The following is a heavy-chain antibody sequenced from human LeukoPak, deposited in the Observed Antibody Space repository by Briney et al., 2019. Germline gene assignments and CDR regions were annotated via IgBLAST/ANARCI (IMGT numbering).Heavy chain of an antibody. CDR1: GFTFSSYA. V-gene: IGHV3-23*01. CDR3: ARGPRYSSSWLVDY. Sequence: PGGSLRLSCAASGFTFSSYAMSWVRQAPGKGLEWVSAISGSGGSTYYADSVKGRFTISRDNSKNTLYLQMNSLRAEDTAVYYCARGPRYSSSWLVDYWGQGTLVTVSS. D-gene: IGHD6-13*01. J-gene: IGHJ4*02. CDR2: ISGSGGST.